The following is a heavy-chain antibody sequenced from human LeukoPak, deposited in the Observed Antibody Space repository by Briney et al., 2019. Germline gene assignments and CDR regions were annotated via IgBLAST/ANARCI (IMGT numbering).Heavy chain of an antibody. Sequence: SETLSLTCTVSGGSISSYYWSWIRQPPGKGLEWIGYIYYSGSTNYNPSLKSRVTISVDTSKNQFSLKLSSVTAADTAVYYCARGRYGSGSYWLPNYYFDYWGQGTLVTVSS. J-gene: IGHJ4*02. D-gene: IGHD3-10*01. CDR1: GGSISSYY. CDR2: IYYSGST. V-gene: IGHV4-59*01. CDR3: ARGRYGSGSYWLPNYYFDY.